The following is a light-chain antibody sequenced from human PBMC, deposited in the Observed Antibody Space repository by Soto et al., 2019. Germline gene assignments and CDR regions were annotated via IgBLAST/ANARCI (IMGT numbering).Light chain of an antibody. J-gene: IGKJ3*01. CDR2: GAS. Sequence: EIVLTQSPGTLSLSPGERATLSCRASQSVSSTYLAWYQQQPGQAPRLLVYGASSRATGIPDRFSGSGSGTDFTLTISRLELEEFAVYYCQQYCSSPPTLGPGTKVDL. CDR3: QQYCSSPPT. V-gene: IGKV3-20*01. CDR1: QSVSSTY.